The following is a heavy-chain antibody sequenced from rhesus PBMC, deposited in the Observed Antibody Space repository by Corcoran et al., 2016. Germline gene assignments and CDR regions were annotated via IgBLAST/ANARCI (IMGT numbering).Heavy chain of an antibody. Sequence: QVQLQESGPGLVKPSETLSLTCAVSGGSVSSSNWWSWIRQPPGKGLEWIGYISGSSGSTDYNPSLKSRVTISTDTSKNQFSLKLSSVTAADTAVYYCARDLTSGSYYFDYWGQGVLVTVSS. V-gene: IGHV4-65*01. CDR3: ARDLTSGSYYFDY. CDR1: GGSVSSSNW. D-gene: IGHD3-16*01. CDR2: ISGSSGST. J-gene: IGHJ4*01.